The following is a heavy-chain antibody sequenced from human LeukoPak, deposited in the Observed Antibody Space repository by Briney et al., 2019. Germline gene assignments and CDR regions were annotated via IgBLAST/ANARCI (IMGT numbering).Heavy chain of an antibody. CDR3: ANVPRSTVSY. Sequence: GGSLRLSCAASEFSFSTDWMHWVRQTPGKGLEWVAELNEDGSVKYYVDSVKGRFTISRDNAKGLLFLQMYNLRTEDTGVYFCANVPRSTVSYWGRGTLVTVSS. V-gene: IGHV3-7*01. D-gene: IGHD2-2*01. CDR2: LNEDGSVK. J-gene: IGHJ4*02. CDR1: EFSFSTDW.